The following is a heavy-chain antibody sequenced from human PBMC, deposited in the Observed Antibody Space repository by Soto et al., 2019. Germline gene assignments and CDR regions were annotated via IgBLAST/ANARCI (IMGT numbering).Heavy chain of an antibody. J-gene: IGHJ4*02. CDR3: ASLVIIMMVVAEGFDS. V-gene: IGHV3-23*01. CDR1: GFTFSRHA. D-gene: IGHD3-22*01. Sequence: EVQLLESGGGLVQPGGSLRLSCAASGFTFSRHAVSWVRQAPGKGLEWVSAISSSGGSTYYADSVKGRFTISRDNSKNTLYLQMNSQGAEDTAVYYCASLVIIMMVVAEGFDSWGQGALVTVSS. CDR2: ISSSGGST.